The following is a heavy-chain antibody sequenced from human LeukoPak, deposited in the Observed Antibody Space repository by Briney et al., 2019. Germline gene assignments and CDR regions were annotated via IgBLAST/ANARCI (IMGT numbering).Heavy chain of an antibody. D-gene: IGHD5-18*01. Sequence: SETLSLTCTVSGGSISSYYWSWIRQPPGKGLEWIGEINHSGSTNYNPSLKSRVTISVDTSKNQFSLKLSSVTAADTAVYYCARDAGGYSYGWLGRGWFDPWGQGTLVTVSS. V-gene: IGHV4-34*01. CDR3: ARDAGGYSYGWLGRGWFDP. CDR2: INHSGST. J-gene: IGHJ5*02. CDR1: GGSISSYY.